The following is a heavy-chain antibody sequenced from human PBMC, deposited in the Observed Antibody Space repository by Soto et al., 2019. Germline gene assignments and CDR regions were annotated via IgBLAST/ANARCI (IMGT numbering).Heavy chain of an antibody. CDR3: ARESDAGTGAFDI. V-gene: IGHV3-48*01. Sequence: GGSLRLSCAASGFTFSSYSMNWVRQAPGKGLEWVSYISSSSSTIYYADSVKGRFTISRDNAKNSLYLQMNSPRAEDTAVYYCARESDAGTGAFDIWGQGTMVTVSS. D-gene: IGHD6-13*01. CDR1: GFTFSSYS. CDR2: ISSSSSTI. J-gene: IGHJ3*02.